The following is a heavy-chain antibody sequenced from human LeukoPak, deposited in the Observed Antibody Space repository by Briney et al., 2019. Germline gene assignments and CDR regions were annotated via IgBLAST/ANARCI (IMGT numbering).Heavy chain of an antibody. Sequence: PGGSLRLSCAASGFSFSGYGMHWVRQAPGKGLGWVAFIRYDGSNEYYADSVKGRFTISRDKSKNTLSLQMNGLRVEDTAVYYCAKVMPPGRIRFYSYYMDVWGKGTTVSVS. D-gene: IGHD2-15*01. V-gene: IGHV3-30*02. CDR3: AKVMPPGRIRFYSYYMDV. CDR1: GFSFSGYG. J-gene: IGHJ6*03. CDR2: IRYDGSNE.